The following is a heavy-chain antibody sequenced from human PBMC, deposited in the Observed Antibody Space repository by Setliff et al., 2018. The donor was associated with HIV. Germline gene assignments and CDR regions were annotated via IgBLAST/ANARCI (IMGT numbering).Heavy chain of an antibody. CDR1: GDSIGTYS. Sequence: SETLSLTCAVSGDSIGTYSWHWLRQPPGKGLEWIGYIYGSGSTGYNPSLTSRVTMSTDTSKNQFSLRLNSVTAADTAVYYCARQGGSGWSFDYWGQGTLVTAPQ. V-gene: IGHV4-59*08. CDR3: ARQGGSGWSFDY. D-gene: IGHD6-19*01. J-gene: IGHJ4*02. CDR2: IYGSGST.